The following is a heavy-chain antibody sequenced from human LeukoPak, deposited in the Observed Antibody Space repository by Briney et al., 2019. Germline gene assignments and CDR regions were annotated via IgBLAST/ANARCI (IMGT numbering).Heavy chain of an antibody. D-gene: IGHD3-3*01. CDR1: GGSFSGYY. V-gene: IGHV3-20*04. CDR2: INWNGGST. Sequence: ETLSLTCAVYGGSFSGYYWSWVRQAPGKGLEWVSGINWNGGSTGYADSVKGRFTISRDNAKNSLYLQMNSLRAEDTALYYCARNRFLEWLLFDYWGQGTLVTVSS. J-gene: IGHJ4*02. CDR3: ARNRFLEWLLFDY.